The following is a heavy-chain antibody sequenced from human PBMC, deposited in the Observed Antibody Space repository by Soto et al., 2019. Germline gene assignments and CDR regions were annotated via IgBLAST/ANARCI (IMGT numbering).Heavy chain of an antibody. D-gene: IGHD3-16*01. V-gene: IGHV4-39*01. CDR1: GGSISSSSYY. J-gene: IGHJ4*02. Sequence: SETLSLTCTVSGGSISSSSYYWGWIRQPPGKGLEWIGSIYYSGGTYYNPSLKSRVTISIDTSKNRFSLKLSSVTAADTAIYYCARQDYYERPYDHWGQGTLVTVSS. CDR3: ARQDYYERPYDH. CDR2: IYYSGGT.